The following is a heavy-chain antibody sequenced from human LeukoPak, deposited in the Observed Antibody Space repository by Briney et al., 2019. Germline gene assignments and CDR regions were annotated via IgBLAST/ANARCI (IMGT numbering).Heavy chain of an antibody. CDR2: IYYGGSI. J-gene: IGHJ4*02. D-gene: IGHD4-17*01. CDR1: GGSLSNYY. CDR3: ARQSRDGDYIAKLFDY. Sequence: SETLSLTCTVSGGSLSNYYWSWIRQPPGKGLEWIGYIYYGGSINYNPSLKSRVTISVDMSKNQFSLQLSSVTAADTAVYYCARQSRDGDYIAKLFDYWGQGTLVTVSS. V-gene: IGHV4-59*08.